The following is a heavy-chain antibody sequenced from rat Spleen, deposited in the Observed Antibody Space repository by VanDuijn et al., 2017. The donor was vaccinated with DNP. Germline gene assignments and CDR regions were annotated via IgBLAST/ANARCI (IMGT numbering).Heavy chain of an antibody. CDR3: TRERGPNKNPYYFDC. CDR2: ISSGGNT. J-gene: IGHJ2*01. Sequence: QVQLKESGPGLVQPSQTLSLTCTVSGFSLTNYHVHWVRQPPGKGLEWIAAISSGGNTYFNSALKSRLSISRDTSKSQVFLRMNSLQTEDTAIFFCTRERGPNKNPYYFDCWGQGVRVTVSS. D-gene: IGHD3-8*01. V-gene: IGHV2S12*01. CDR1: GFSLTNYH.